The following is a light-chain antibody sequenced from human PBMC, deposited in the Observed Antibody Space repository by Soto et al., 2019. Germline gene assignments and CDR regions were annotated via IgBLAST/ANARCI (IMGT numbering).Light chain of an antibody. Sequence: QAVVTQEPSLTVSPGGTVTLTCGASTGAVTSGHYPYWFQQKPGQAPRTLIYDTFNKLSWTPARFSGSLLGGKAALTLSGAQPEDEAEYYCLLSYSGARVFGGGTQLTVL. CDR3: LLSYSGARV. J-gene: IGLJ7*01. CDR1: TGAVTSGHY. CDR2: DTF. V-gene: IGLV7-46*01.